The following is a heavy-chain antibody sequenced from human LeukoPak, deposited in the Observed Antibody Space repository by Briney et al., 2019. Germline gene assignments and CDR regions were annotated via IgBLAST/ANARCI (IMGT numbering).Heavy chain of an antibody. J-gene: IGHJ4*02. D-gene: IGHD2-2*01. V-gene: IGHV3-23*01. CDR3: ARGVVPAAPAGFDY. CDR1: GFTFSSYA. CDR2: ISGSGGNT. Sequence: PGGSLRLSCAASGFTFSSYAMSWVRQAPGKGLEWVSSISGSGGNTYYADSVKGRFTISRDNSKNTLYLQMNSLRAEDTAVYYCARGVVPAAPAGFDYWGQGTLVTVSS.